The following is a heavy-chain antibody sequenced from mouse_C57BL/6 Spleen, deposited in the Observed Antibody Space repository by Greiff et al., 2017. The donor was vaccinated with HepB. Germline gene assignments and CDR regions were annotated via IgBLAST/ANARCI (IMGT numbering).Heavy chain of an antibody. CDR1: GYTFTSYD. CDR2: IYPRDGST. Sequence: QVQLKESGPELVKPGASVKLSCKASGYTFTSYDINWVKQRPGQGLEWIGWIYPRDGSTKYNEKFKGKATLTVDTSSSTAYMELHSLTSEDSAVYVCARSGTDAMDYWGQGTSVTVSS. CDR3: ARSGTDAMDY. J-gene: IGHJ4*01. V-gene: IGHV1-85*01. D-gene: IGHD4-1*01.